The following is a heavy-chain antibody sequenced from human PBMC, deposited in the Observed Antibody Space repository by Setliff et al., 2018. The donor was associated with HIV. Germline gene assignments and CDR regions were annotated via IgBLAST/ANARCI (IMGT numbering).Heavy chain of an antibody. CDR2: NPSSGST. CDR3: ARDPHYFDTSGHYSWFYFDY. Sequence: LSLPCTVSGGSMTSSNYYWGWIRQSPGGVLEWIGSNPSSGSTTYHPSLRSRVTVSAATSKNQFSLKLTTVTAADTAVYFCARDPHYFDTSGHYSWFYFDYWGQGTLVTVSS. D-gene: IGHD3-22*01. J-gene: IGHJ4*02. CDR1: GGSMTSSNYY. V-gene: IGHV4-39*07.